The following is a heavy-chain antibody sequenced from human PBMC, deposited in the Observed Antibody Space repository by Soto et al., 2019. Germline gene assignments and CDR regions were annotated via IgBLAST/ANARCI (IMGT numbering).Heavy chain of an antibody. D-gene: IGHD6-19*01. J-gene: IGHJ6*02. CDR3: ASLNSSGWYYYYYGMDV. V-gene: IGHV4-34*01. CDR1: GGSFIGYY. Sequence: SETLSLTGAVYGGSFIGYYCSWIRQPPGKGLEWIGEINHSGGTNYNPSLKSRVTISVDTSKNQFSLKLGSVTAADTAVYYCASLNSSGWYYYYYGMDVWGQGTTVTVSS. CDR2: INHSGGT.